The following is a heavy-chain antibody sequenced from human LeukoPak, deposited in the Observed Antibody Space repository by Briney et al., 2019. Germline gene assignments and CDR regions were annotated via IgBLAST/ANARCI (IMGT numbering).Heavy chain of an antibody. CDR2: IYHSGST. CDR3: ARVRSIAAAGGYFQH. J-gene: IGHJ1*01. CDR1: GYSISSGYY. D-gene: IGHD6-13*01. Sequence: SETLSLTCAVSGYSISSGYYWGWIRQPPGKGLEWIGSIYHSGSTYYNPSLKSRVTISVDTSKNQFSLKLSSVTAADTVVYYCARVRSIAAAGGYFQHWGQGTLVTVSS. V-gene: IGHV4-38-2*01.